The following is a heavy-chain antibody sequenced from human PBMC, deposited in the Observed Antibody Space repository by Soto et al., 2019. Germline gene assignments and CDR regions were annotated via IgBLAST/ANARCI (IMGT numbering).Heavy chain of an antibody. Sequence: GASVKVSCKASGYTFTGYYMHCVRQAPGQGLEWMGWINPNSGGTNYAQKFQGRVTMTRDTSISTAYMELSRLRSDDTAVYYCARDIVVVPAAIWFDPWGQGTLVTVSS. CDR2: INPNSGGT. CDR1: GYTFTGYY. J-gene: IGHJ5*02. CDR3: ARDIVVVPAAIWFDP. D-gene: IGHD2-2*01. V-gene: IGHV1-2*02.